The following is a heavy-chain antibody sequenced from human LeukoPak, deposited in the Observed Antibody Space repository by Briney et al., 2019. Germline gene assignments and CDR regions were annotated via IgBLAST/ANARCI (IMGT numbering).Heavy chain of an antibody. J-gene: IGHJ3*02. Sequence: GASVKVSCKTSGYTFTVYGISWVRQAPGQGLEWMGWISAYNGNTNYAQKLQGRVTMTTDTSTSTAYMVLRSLRSDDTAVYYCARDSADYYDRVDAFDIWGQGTMVTVSS. CDR3: ARDSADYYDRVDAFDI. V-gene: IGHV1-18*01. D-gene: IGHD3-22*01. CDR2: ISAYNGNT. CDR1: GYTFTVYG.